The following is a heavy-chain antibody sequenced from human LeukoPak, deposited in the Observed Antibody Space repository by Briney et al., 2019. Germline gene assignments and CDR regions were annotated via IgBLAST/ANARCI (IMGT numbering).Heavy chain of an antibody. D-gene: IGHD5-24*01. CDR3: ARDPRTPKRWLQLNPAFDI. V-gene: IGHV1-2*02. CDR1: GYTFTGYY. J-gene: IGHJ3*02. Sequence: ASVKVSCKASGYTFTGYYMHWVRQAPGQGLEWMGWINPNSGGTNYAQKFQGRVTMTRDTSISTAYMELSRLGSDDTAVYYCARDPRTPKRWLQLNPAFDIWGQGTMVTVSS. CDR2: INPNSGGT.